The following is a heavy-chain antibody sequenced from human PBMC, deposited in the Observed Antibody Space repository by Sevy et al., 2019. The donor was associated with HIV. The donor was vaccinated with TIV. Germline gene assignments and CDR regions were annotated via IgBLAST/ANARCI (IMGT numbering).Heavy chain of an antibody. CDR2: IYYSGII. D-gene: IGHD1-1*01. J-gene: IGHJ3*02. V-gene: IGHV4-28*05. Sequence: SETLSLTCAVSDYSISSTNWWGWIRQPPGKGLEWIGYIYYSGIIYYNPSLKSRVTMSVDTSKNQFSLRLSSVTAVDTAIYYWARMSPNWNDGAFDIWGHGTMVTVSS. CDR3: ARMSPNWNDGAFDI. CDR1: DYSISSTNW.